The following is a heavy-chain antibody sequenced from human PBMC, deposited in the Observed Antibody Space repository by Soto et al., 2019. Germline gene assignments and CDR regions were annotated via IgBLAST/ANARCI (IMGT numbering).Heavy chain of an antibody. CDR2: IGAYTGNT. CDR1: GYTFTTYG. Sequence: AAVKVSCNASGYTFTTYGSSWGRQAPGQGLEWMGWIGAYTGNTNYAQKLKGRVTMTTDTSTSTADMELRSLRSDDKAVYYCARELGYSYGSRPGYWGQGTLVTVSS. CDR3: ARELGYSYGSRPGY. D-gene: IGHD5-18*01. V-gene: IGHV1-18*04. J-gene: IGHJ4*02.